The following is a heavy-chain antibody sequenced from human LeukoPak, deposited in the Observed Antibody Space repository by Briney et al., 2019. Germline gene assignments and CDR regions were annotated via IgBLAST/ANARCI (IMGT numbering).Heavy chain of an antibody. CDR1: GYTFSDYT. CDR3: TRDLEY. V-gene: IGHV3-48*01. Sequence: PGGSLRLSCGASGYTFSDYTMNWVRQAPGKGPEWISYISSGGSVMHYADSVKGRFTISRDNVENSLYLHMNSLRVEDTAVYYCTRDLEYWGQGVLVTVSS. CDR2: ISSGGSVM. J-gene: IGHJ4*02.